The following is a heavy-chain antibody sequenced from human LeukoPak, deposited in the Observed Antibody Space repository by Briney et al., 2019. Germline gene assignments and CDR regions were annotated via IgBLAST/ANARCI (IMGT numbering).Heavy chain of an antibody. J-gene: IGHJ4*02. V-gene: IGHV1-3*04. CDR1: GYTFNKYA. D-gene: IGHD2-8*02. Sequence: GASVKVSCKASGYTFNKYAIHWLRQAPGQRLEWMGWINTDNAHTRYSQSFQGRVTITRDTSANTAYMELSSLRSEDTAVYYCALLVSPGGYFDYWGQGTLVTVSS. CDR3: ALLVSPGGYFDY. CDR2: INTDNAHT.